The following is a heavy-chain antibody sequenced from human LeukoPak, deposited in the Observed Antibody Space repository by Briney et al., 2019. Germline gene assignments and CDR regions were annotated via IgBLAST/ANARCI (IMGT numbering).Heavy chain of an antibody. V-gene: IGHV3-23*01. D-gene: IGHD3-22*01. CDR2: ISGSGGST. Sequence: PWGSLRLSCAASGFTFSSYAVSWVRQAPGKGLEWVSAISGSGGSTYYADSVKGRFTISRDNPKNTLYLQMNSLRAEDTAVYYCAKVDTMIVVVIAFDYWGQGTLVTVSS. J-gene: IGHJ4*02. CDR3: AKVDTMIVVVIAFDY. CDR1: GFTFSSYA.